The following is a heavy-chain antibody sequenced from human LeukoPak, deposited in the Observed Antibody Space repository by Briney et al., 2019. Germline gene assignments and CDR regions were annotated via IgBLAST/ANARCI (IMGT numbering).Heavy chain of an antibody. D-gene: IGHD1-26*01. Sequence: GGSPRLSCAASGFTFSSYGMHWVRQAPGKGLEWVAVISYDGSNKYYADSVKGRFTISRDNSKNTLYLQMNSLRAEDTAVYYCAKDTARATGYWGQGTLATVSS. CDR2: ISYDGSNK. J-gene: IGHJ4*02. CDR3: AKDTARATGY. V-gene: IGHV3-30*18. CDR1: GFTFSSYG.